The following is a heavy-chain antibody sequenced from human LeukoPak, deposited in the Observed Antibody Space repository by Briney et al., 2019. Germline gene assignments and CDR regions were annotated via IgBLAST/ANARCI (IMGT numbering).Heavy chain of an antibody. Sequence: PSETLSLTCTVSGDSISSGTYFWSWIRQPAGKGLEWIGRIYSSGSPNYNPSLKSRVTISIDTSKNQSSLKLSSVTAADTAVYYCARAYCTNGVCRGHYFDYGGQGTLVTVSS. CDR1: GDSISSGTYF. J-gene: IGHJ4*02. CDR3: ARAYCTNGVCRGHYFDY. CDR2: IYSSGSP. V-gene: IGHV4-61*02. D-gene: IGHD2-8*01.